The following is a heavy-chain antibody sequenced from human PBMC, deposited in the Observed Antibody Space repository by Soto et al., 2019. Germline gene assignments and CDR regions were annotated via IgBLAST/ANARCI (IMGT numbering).Heavy chain of an antibody. V-gene: IGHV3-30-3*01. D-gene: IGHD5-12*01. CDR3: ARDYYRFNSGYGFSMDV. J-gene: IGHJ6*02. Sequence: QVQVVESGGGVVQPGRSLRLSCAASGFTFSSYAMHWVRQAPGKGLEWVAVISYDGSNKYYADSVKGRFTISRDNSKNTLYLQMNSLRAEDTAVYYCARDYYRFNSGYGFSMDVWGQGTTVTVSS. CDR1: GFTFSSYA. CDR2: ISYDGSNK.